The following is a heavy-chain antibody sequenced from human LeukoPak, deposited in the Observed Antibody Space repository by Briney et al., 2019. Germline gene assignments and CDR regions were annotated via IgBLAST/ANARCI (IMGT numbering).Heavy chain of an antibody. CDR3: ARRSDLSSSWYFDY. J-gene: IGHJ4*02. CDR1: GYSFTSYW. Sequence: GESLKISCKGSGYSFTSYWIGWVRQMPGKGLEWMGIIYPGDSDTRYSPSFQGQVTIAADKSISTSYLQWSSLKASDTAMYYCARRSDLSSSWYFDYWGQGTLVAVSS. CDR2: IYPGDSDT. D-gene: IGHD6-13*01. V-gene: IGHV5-51*01.